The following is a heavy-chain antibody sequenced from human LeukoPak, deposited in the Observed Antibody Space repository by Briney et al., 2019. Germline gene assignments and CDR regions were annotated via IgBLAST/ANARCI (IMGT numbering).Heavy chain of an antibody. D-gene: IGHD4-17*01. Sequence: GGSLRLSCEASGFTFSSYAMHWVRQAPGKGLEWVAVISYDGSNKYYADSVKGRFTISRDNSKNTLYLQMNSLRAEDTAVYYCARTDDYGDYGMDVWGQGTTVTVSS. J-gene: IGHJ6*02. V-gene: IGHV3-30-3*01. CDR1: GFTFSSYA. CDR2: ISYDGSNK. CDR3: ARTDDYGDYGMDV.